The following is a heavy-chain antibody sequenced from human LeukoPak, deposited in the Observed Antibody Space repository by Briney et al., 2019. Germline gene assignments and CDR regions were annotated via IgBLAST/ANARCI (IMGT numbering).Heavy chain of an antibody. Sequence: SETLSLTCAVYGGSFSGYYWSWIRQPPGKGLEWIGEINHSGSTNYNPSLKSRVTISVDTSKNQFPLKLSSVTAADTAVYYCARARDGYNYYYYYYMDVWGKGTTVTVSS. CDR3: ARARDGYNYYYYYYMDV. V-gene: IGHV4-34*01. CDR2: INHSGST. D-gene: IGHD5-24*01. CDR1: GGSFSGYY. J-gene: IGHJ6*03.